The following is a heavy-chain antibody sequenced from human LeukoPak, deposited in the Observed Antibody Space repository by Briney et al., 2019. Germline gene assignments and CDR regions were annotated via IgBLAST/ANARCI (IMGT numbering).Heavy chain of an antibody. Sequence: SETLSLTCTVSGGSISSYSWSWIRQPPGKGLEWVGDIYYSGSTNYNPSLKSRVTISVDTSKNQFSLKLSSVPAADTAVYYCASSPLYSSSYYFDYWGQGTLVTVSS. D-gene: IGHD6-6*01. CDR2: IYYSGST. CDR1: GGSISSYS. J-gene: IGHJ4*02. CDR3: ASSPLYSSSYYFDY. V-gene: IGHV4-59*01.